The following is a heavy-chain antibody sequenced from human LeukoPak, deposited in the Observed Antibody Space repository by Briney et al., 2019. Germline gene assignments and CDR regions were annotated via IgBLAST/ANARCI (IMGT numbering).Heavy chain of an antibody. CDR2: IYDSGTT. V-gene: IGHV4-59*01. D-gene: IGHD1-1*01. CDR1: GGSISSYY. CDR3: ASVSWFPGTSYYYMDV. J-gene: IGHJ6*03. Sequence: SETLSLTCTVSGGSISSYYWSWIRQPPGKGLEWFGYIYDSGTTNYNPSLKSRVTISVDTSKNQFSLKLSSVTAADTAVYYCASVSWFPGTSYYYMDVWGKGTTVTVSS.